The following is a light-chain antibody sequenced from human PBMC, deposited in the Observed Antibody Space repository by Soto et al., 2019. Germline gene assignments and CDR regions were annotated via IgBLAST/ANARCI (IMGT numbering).Light chain of an antibody. CDR2: EVS. V-gene: IGLV2-14*01. CDR3: SSYTRSSTRV. J-gene: IGLJ3*02. Sequence: QSALTQPASVSGSPGQSITISCTGTSSDVGGYNYVSWYQQHPGKAPKLMIYEVSNRPSGVSNRFSGSKSGNTPSLTISGLQAEDEADYYCSSYTRSSTRVFGGGTKLTVL. CDR1: SSDVGGYNY.